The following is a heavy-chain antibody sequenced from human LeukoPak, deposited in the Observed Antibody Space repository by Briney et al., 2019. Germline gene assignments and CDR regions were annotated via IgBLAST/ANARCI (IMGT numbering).Heavy chain of an antibody. CDR2: ISSDGSGT. D-gene: IGHD5-24*01. Sequence: GGSLRLSCSASGFTLSSYAMHWVRQAPGKGLEYVSAISSDGSGTYYADSAKGRFTISRDNSKNTLYLQMSSLRPDDSAVYYCVSRGRYYYDSWGQGTLVTVSS. V-gene: IGHV3-64D*09. CDR1: GFTLSSYA. J-gene: IGHJ4*02. CDR3: VSRGRYYYDS.